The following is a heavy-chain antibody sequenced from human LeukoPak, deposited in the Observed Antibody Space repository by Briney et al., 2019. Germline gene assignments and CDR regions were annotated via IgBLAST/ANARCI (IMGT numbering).Heavy chain of an antibody. J-gene: IGHJ6*03. Sequence: GGSQRLSCAASGFTFSSYGMHWVCQAPGKGLEWVAVIWYDGSNKYYADSVKGRFTISRDNSKNTLYLQMNSLRAEDTAVYYCAKPGSSFTERGYCSSTSCYDMSYYYYMDVWGKGTTVTVSS. V-gene: IGHV3-33*06. CDR1: GFTFSSYG. CDR3: AKPGSSFTERGYCSSTSCYDMSYYYYMDV. CDR2: IWYDGSNK. D-gene: IGHD2-2*01.